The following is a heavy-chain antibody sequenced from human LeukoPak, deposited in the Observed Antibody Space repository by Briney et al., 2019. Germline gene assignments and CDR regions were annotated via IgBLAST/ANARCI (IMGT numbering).Heavy chain of an antibody. D-gene: IGHD3-3*02. J-gene: IGHJ2*01. V-gene: IGHV3-53*01. Sequence: GGSLRLSCAASGFTASTYYMNWVRQAPGKGLEWVSIIYSGGTTYYADSVKGRFTISRDTSNNTLSLQMNSLRAEDTAVYFCARVGDHFHWNLDLWGRGTLVTVSS. CDR3: ARVGDHFHWNLDL. CDR1: GFTASTYY. CDR2: IYSGGTT.